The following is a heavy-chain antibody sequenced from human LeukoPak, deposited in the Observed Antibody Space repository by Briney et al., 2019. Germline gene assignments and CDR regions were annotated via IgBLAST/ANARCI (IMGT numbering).Heavy chain of an antibody. CDR3: ARYLNSGPEDF. V-gene: IGHV3-7*01. CDR1: GFTFSNYW. D-gene: IGHD1-26*01. CDR2: IKYDGREK. Sequence: PGGSLRLPCAATGFTFSNYWMSWFRQAPGKGLEWVANIKYDGREKQYVDSVKDRFTISRDNAKNSLFLQMNSLRAEDTAVYYCARYLNSGPEDFWGQGTLVTVSS. J-gene: IGHJ4*02.